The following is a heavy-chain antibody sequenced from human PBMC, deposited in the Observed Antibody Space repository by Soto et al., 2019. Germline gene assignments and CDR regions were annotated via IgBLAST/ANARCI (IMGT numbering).Heavy chain of an antibody. Sequence: GASVKVSCKASGGTFSSYAISWVRQAPGQGLEWMGGIIPIFGTANYAQKFQGRVTITADESTSTAYMELSSLRSEDTAVYYCAREPMSTVYGYYGMDVWGQGTTVTVSS. J-gene: IGHJ6*02. CDR2: IIPIFGTA. V-gene: IGHV1-69*13. CDR1: GGTFSSYA. D-gene: IGHD4-17*01. CDR3: AREPMSTVYGYYGMDV.